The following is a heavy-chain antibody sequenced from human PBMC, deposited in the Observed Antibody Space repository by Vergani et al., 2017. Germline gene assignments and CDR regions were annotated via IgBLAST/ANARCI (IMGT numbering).Heavy chain of an antibody. CDR1: GYSISSGYY. D-gene: IGHD2-15*01. J-gene: IGHJ3*02. CDR3: AIADIVVVVAAPGAFDI. Sequence: QVQLQESGPGLVTPSETLSLTCAVSGYSISSGYYWGWIRQPPGKGLEWIGSIYHSWRSYSNPSLKSRVTISVDTSKNQFSLKLGSVTAADTAVYYCAIADIVVVVAAPGAFDIWVQGTIVTVSS. CDR2: IYHSWRS. V-gene: IGHV4-38-2*01.